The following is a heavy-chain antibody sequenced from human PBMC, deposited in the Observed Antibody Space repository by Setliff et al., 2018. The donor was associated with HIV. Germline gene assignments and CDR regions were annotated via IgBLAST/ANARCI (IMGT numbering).Heavy chain of an antibody. CDR2: IYYSGNT. D-gene: IGHD3-22*01. CDR3: ARSLVPSGYYYGRHAFDI. V-gene: IGHV4-59*08. J-gene: IGHJ3*02. CDR1: GASIRGHY. Sequence: KTSETLSLTCSVSGASIRGHYWSWIRQSPGKGLEWIGNIYYSGNTNYNPSFKSRVTISVDTFKNQFSLRVNSVTAADTAVYYCARSLVPSGYYYGRHAFDIWGQGTKVTVSS.